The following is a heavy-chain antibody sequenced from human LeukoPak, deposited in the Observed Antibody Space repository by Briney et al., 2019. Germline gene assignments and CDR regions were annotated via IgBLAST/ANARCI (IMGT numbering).Heavy chain of an antibody. CDR3: AREGGVTMVRGVLRY. CDR1: GFTFDDYA. V-gene: IGHV3-74*03. J-gene: IGHJ4*02. D-gene: IGHD3-10*01. Sequence: PGGSLRLSCAASGFTFDDYAMHWVRQAPGKGLEWVSRINSDGGSTTYADSVKGRFTISRNNAKNTLYLDMNSLRAEDTAVYYCAREGGVTMVRGVLRYWGQGALVTVSS. CDR2: INSDGGST.